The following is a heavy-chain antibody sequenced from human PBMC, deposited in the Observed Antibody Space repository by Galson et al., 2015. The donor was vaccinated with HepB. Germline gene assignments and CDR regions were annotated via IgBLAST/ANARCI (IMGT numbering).Heavy chain of an antibody. CDR3: ARGGASATFDH. D-gene: IGHD6-25*01. CDR1: GFTFDAFW. J-gene: IGHJ4*02. CDR2: IDDGGSDS. V-gene: IGHV3-74*01. Sequence: SLRLSCAASGFTFDAFWMHWVRQGPGKGLEWLSRIDDGGSDSRYPDSVKGRFTISRENAKNTVYLQMNSLRVDDTAVYYCARGGASATFDHWGQGTLVTVSS.